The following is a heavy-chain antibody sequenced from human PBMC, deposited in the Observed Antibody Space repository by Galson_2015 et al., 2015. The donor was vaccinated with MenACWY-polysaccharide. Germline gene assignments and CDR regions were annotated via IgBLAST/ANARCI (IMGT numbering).Heavy chain of an antibody. CDR2: IKNDGSST. V-gene: IGHV3-74*01. J-gene: IGHJ4*02. CDR3: ARGYSAYD. CDR1: GFTFSTYW. D-gene: IGHD5-12*01. Sequence: SLRLSCAASGFTFSTYWMHWARQAPGKGLVWVSRIKNDGSSTNYADSVKGRFTISRDNAKNTLYLQMNSLRAEDTALYYCARGYSAYDWGQGTLVTVSA.